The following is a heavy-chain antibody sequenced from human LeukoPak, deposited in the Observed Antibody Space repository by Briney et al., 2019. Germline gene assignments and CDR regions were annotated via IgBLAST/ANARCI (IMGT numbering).Heavy chain of an antibody. CDR1: GYTFTTYA. CDR3: ARGSLSAHYYYGMDV. V-gene: IGHV1-3*01. Sequence: ASVKVSCKSSGYTFTTYAMHWVRQAPGQRPEWMGWINAGNANAKHSQKLQGRVTITRDTSANTSYMELTSLTSEDTAIYYCARGSLSAHYYYGMDVWGQGTAVTVSS. J-gene: IGHJ6*02. CDR2: INAGNANA.